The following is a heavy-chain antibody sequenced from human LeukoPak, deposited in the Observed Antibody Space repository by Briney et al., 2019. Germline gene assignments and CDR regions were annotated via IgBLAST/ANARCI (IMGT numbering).Heavy chain of an antibody. CDR3: ARELLDCWGGSRYYVFDY. CDR2: IYSGGST. Sequence: GGSLRLSCAASGFTVSSNYMSWVRQAPGQGLEWVSVIYSGGSTYYADSVKGRFTISRDNSKNTLYLQMNSLRAEDTAVYFCARELLDCWGGSRYYVFDYWGQGTLVTVSS. CDR1: GFTVSSNY. V-gene: IGHV3-66*02. D-gene: IGHD2-15*01. J-gene: IGHJ4*02.